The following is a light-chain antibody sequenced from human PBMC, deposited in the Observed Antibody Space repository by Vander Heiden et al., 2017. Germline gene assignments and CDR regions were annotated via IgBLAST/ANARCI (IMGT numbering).Light chain of an antibody. Sequence: DIVMTQSPVTLSLSPGERATLSCRASQSVSTYLAWYQHKPAQAPRLLIYDASTRATGIPARFSGSGSGTEFTLTISSLEPDDFGVNYCQQRSSYSFAFGQGTRLEIK. CDR2: DAS. J-gene: IGKJ2*01. V-gene: IGKV3-11*01. CDR1: QSVSTY. CDR3: QQRSSYSFA.